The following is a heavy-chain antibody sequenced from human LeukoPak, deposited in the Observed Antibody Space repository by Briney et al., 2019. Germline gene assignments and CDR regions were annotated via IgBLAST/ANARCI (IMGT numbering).Heavy chain of an antibody. J-gene: IGHJ5*02. Sequence: ASVKVSCKASGYTFTSYGISWVRQAPGQGLEWMGWISAYNGNTNYAQKLQGRVTMTTDTSTSTAYMELRSLRSDGTAVYYCARDPQNKYCSSTSCYSGPPYNWFDPWGQGTLVTVSS. CDR2: ISAYNGNT. CDR3: ARDPQNKYCSSTSCYSGPPYNWFDP. V-gene: IGHV1-18*01. CDR1: GYTFTSYG. D-gene: IGHD2-2*01.